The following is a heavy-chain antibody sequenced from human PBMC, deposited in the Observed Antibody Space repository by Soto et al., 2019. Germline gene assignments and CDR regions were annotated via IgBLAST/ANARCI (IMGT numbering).Heavy chain of an antibody. CDR3: AREGIEYSSSSLEFDY. D-gene: IGHD6-6*01. CDR2: IIPIFGTA. V-gene: IGHV1-69*13. CDR1: GGTFSSYA. J-gene: IGHJ4*02. Sequence: SVKVSCKASGGTFSSYAISWVRQAPGQGLEWMGGIIPIFGTANYAQKFQGRVTITADESTSTAYMELSSLRSEDTAVYYCAREGIEYSSSSLEFDYWGQGTLVTVSS.